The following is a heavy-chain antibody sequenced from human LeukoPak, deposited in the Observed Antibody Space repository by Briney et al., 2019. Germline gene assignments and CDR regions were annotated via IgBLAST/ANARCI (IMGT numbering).Heavy chain of an antibody. D-gene: IGHD2-2*01. CDR1: GFTLSTFD. V-gene: IGHV3-21*01. J-gene: IGHJ5*02. Sequence: GGSLRLSCAASGFTLSTFDMNWVRQAPGKGLEWVSSISTSSRYIYYRDSVKGRFTICRDDAKNSLYLQMNSLRVEDTAVYYCARADCSGSTCYLRRSWFDPWGQGTLVTVSS. CDR3: ARADCSGSTCYLRRSWFDP. CDR2: ISTSSRYI.